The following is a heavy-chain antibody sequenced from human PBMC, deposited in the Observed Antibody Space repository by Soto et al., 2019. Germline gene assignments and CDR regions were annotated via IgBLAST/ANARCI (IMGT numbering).Heavy chain of an antibody. CDR3: ARLLYDSSGYSDY. Sequence: PSETLSLTCTVSGGSISSYYWSWIRQPPGKGLEWIGYIYYSGSTNYNPPLKSRVTISVDTSKNQFSLKLSSVTAADTAVYYCARLLYDSSGYSDYWGQGTLVTVSS. CDR1: GGSISSYY. CDR2: IYYSGST. V-gene: IGHV4-59*01. D-gene: IGHD3-22*01. J-gene: IGHJ4*02.